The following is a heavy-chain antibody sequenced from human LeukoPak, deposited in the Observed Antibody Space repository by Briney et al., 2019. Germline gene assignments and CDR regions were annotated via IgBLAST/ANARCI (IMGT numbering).Heavy chain of an antibody. J-gene: IGHJ4*02. V-gene: IGHV4-39*02. Sequence: SETLSLTCTVSGGSISSNTYYWGWIRQTPGKGLEWIGSMYYSGSTYYNPSLKSRVTISVDTSKNQFSLKLSSVTAADTAVYYCARDIEKGYSYGIFDYWGQGTLVTVSS. D-gene: IGHD5-18*01. CDR3: ARDIEKGYSYGIFDY. CDR1: GGSISSNTYY. CDR2: MYYSGST.